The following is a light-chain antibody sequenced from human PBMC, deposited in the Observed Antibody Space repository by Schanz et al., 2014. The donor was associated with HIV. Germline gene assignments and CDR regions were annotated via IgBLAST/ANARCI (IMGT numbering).Light chain of an antibody. V-gene: IGKV3-11*01. CDR1: QSVGSY. Sequence: DIVLTQSPATLSLSPGERATLSCRASQSVGSYLAWYQQKPGQSPRLLIYDASNRATGIPARFSGGGSGTDFTLTISSLEPEDFGIYYCQQRSNWPPVMHTFGQGTKVEIK. CDR3: QQRSNWPPVMHT. CDR2: DAS. J-gene: IGKJ2*01.